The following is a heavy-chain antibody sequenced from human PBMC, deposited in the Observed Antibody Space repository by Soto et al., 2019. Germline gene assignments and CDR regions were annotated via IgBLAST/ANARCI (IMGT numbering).Heavy chain of an antibody. Sequence: SVKVSCKASGGTFSSYTISWVRQAPGQGLEWMGRIIPILGIANYAQKFQGRVTITADKSTSTAYMELSSLRSEDTAVYYCARERETVGATFYFDYWXQGTLVTVSS. CDR3: ARERETVGATFYFDY. V-gene: IGHV1-69*04. J-gene: IGHJ4*02. D-gene: IGHD1-26*01. CDR2: IIPILGIA. CDR1: GGTFSSYT.